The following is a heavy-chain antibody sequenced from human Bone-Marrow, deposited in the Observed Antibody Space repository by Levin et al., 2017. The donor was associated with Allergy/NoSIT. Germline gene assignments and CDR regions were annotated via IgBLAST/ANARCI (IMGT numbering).Heavy chain of an antibody. Sequence: HTGGSLRLSCAASGFAFSGYAMSWVRQAPGKGLEWVSAISDSGVSTYYADSVKGRFTISRDNSRNTVYLQMNSLRAEDSAVYYCAKDPLRGAAAGNHLDFYSWGQGTLVTVSS. D-gene: IGHD6-13*01. CDR1: GFAFSGYA. CDR3: AKDPLRGAAAGNHLDFYS. J-gene: IGHJ4*02. CDR2: ISDSGVST. V-gene: IGHV3-23*01.